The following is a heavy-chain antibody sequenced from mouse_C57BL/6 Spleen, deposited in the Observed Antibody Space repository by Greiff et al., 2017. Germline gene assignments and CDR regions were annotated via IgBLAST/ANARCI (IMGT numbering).Heavy chain of an antibody. CDR1: GYAFSSSW. CDR3: AREEAY. J-gene: IGHJ3*01. CDR2: IYPGDGDT. Sequence: VQLQQSGPELVKPGASVKISCKASGYAFSSSWMNGVKQRPGKGLEWIGRIYPGDGDTNYNGKFKGKATLTADKSSSTAYMQLSSLTSEDSAVYFCAREEAYWGQGTLVTVSA. V-gene: IGHV1-82*01.